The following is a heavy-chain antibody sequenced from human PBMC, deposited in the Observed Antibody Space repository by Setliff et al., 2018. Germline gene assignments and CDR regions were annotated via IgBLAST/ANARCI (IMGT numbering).Heavy chain of an antibody. CDR2: INFSGGKT. Sequence: ASVKVSCKASGYTFISYYMHWVRQAPGQGLEWMGIINFSGGKTSYAQNFQGRVTMTRDTSTSTVSMELGSLISEDTAVYYCTTGLRHGVPYFDLWGQGTLVTVSS. D-gene: IGHD1-1*01. CDR1: GYTFISYY. J-gene: IGHJ4*02. V-gene: IGHV1-46*01. CDR3: TTGLRHGVPYFDL.